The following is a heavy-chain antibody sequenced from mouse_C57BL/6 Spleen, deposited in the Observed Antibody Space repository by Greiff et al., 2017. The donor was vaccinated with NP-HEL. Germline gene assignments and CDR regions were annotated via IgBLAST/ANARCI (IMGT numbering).Heavy chain of an antibody. CDR2: IDPEDGDT. Sequence: VQLQQSGAELVRPGASVKLSCTASGFNIKDYYMHWVKQRPEQGLEWIGRIDPEDGDTEYAPQFQGKATMTADTSSSTAYLQLSSLTSEDTAVYYCTTRGNPAWFAYWGQGTLVTVSA. D-gene: IGHD2-1*01. J-gene: IGHJ3*01. CDR3: TTRGNPAWFAY. V-gene: IGHV14-1*01. CDR1: GFNIKDYY.